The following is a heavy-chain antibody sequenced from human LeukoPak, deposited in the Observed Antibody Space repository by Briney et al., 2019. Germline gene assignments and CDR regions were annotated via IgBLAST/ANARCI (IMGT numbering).Heavy chain of an antibody. CDR1: GFTFSSYG. V-gene: IGHV3-30*03. D-gene: IGHD3-3*01. CDR3: ARDHYDFRSNLDY. Sequence: GGSLRLSCAASGFTFSSYGMHWVRQAPGKGLEWVAVISYDGSNKYYADSVKGRFTISRDNSKNTLYLQMNSLRAEDTAVYYCARDHYDFRSNLDYWGQGTLVTVSS. J-gene: IGHJ4*02. CDR2: ISYDGSNK.